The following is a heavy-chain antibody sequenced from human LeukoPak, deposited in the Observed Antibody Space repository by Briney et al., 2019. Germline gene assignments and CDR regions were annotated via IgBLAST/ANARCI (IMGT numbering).Heavy chain of an antibody. CDR1: GYTFTSYG. V-gene: IGHV1-18*01. J-gene: IGHJ5*02. Sequence: ASVKVSCKASGYTFTSYGISWVRQAPGQGLEWMGWISAYNGNTNYAQKLQGRVTMTTDTSTSTACMELRSLRSDDTAVYYCARDGGQQLVENWFDPWGQGTLVTVSS. CDR3: ARDGGQQLVENWFDP. CDR2: ISAYNGNT. D-gene: IGHD6-13*01.